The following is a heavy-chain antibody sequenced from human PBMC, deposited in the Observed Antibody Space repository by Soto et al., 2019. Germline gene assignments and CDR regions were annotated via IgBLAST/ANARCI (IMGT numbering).Heavy chain of an antibody. Sequence: SGPTLVNPTETLTLTCTVSGFSLSNARMGVSWIRQPPGKAQEWLAHIFSIDEKSYSTSLKSRLAISKDTSKSQVVLTMTNMDPVDTATYYCARDPLRYSSGWFISADYYGMDVWGQGTTVTVSS. J-gene: IGHJ6*02. D-gene: IGHD6-19*01. CDR1: GFSLSNARMG. CDR3: ARDPLRYSSGWFISADYYGMDV. CDR2: IFSIDEK. V-gene: IGHV2-26*01.